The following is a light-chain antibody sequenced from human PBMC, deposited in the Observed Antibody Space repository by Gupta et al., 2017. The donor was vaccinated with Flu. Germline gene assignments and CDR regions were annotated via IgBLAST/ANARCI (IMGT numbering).Light chain of an antibody. CDR3: QQYNKWPRT. V-gene: IGKV3-15*01. Sequence: PVTLSVSPGERATRSCRASQSISSNLAWYQQKPGQTPRVVIYDAATRATGFSARFSGYGSGTEFTLTISGLQSEDSAVYYCQQYNKWPRTFGQGTKVEIK. J-gene: IGKJ1*01. CDR1: QSISSN. CDR2: DAA.